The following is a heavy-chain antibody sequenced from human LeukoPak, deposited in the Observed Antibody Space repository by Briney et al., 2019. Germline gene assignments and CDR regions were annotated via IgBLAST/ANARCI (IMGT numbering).Heavy chain of an antibody. Sequence: GGSLRLSCAASGFTFGNYAMSWVRQAPGKGLEWVSGISGSGGNTYYADSVKGRFTISRDNSKNTLYLQMKRLRAEDTAVYYCALRTAALSLVYWGQGTLVTVSS. CDR3: ALRTAALSLVY. CDR1: GFTFGNYA. J-gene: IGHJ4*02. V-gene: IGHV3-23*01. CDR2: ISGSGGNT. D-gene: IGHD2-2*01.